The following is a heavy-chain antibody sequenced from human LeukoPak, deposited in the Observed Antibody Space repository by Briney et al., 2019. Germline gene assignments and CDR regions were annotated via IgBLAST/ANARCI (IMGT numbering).Heavy chain of an antibody. CDR3: TTAPYYYDSSGYWEGYFDY. CDR1: GFTFSNAW. CDR2: IKSKTDGRTT. V-gene: IGHV3-15*01. J-gene: IGHJ4*02. Sequence: GGSLRLSCAASGFTFSNAWMSWVRQAPGKGLEWVGRIKSKTDGRTTDYAAPVKGRFTISRDDSKNTLYLQMNSLKTEDTAVYYCTTAPYYYDSSGYWEGYFDYWGQGTLVTVSS. D-gene: IGHD3-22*01.